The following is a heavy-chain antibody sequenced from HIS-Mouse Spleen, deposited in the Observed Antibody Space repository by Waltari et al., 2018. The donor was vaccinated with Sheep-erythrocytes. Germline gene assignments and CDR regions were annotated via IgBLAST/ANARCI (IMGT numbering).Heavy chain of an antibody. D-gene: IGHD3-10*01. V-gene: IGHV4-34*01. CDR2: INHSGRT. CDR1: GGSFSGYY. Sequence: QVQLQQWGAELLKPSETLSLTCAVYGGSFSGYYWSWIRQPQGKGLEWIGEINHSGRTNYNPSLKSRVTISVDTSKNQFSLKLSSVTAADTAVYYCASRRMSSFDYWGQGTLVTVSS. J-gene: IGHJ4*02. CDR3: ASRRMSSFDY.